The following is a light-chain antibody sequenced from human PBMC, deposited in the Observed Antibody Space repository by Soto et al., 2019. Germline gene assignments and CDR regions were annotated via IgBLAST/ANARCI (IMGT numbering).Light chain of an antibody. Sequence: DILLTPSPDSLAVSLGERATLNCKSSQSVLLTSNNKNYLAWYQQKPGQPPKLLIYWASTRESGVPDRFSASGSGTEFTLTITSLEPEDFAVYYCQQRGNWSPITFGRGTRLEIK. V-gene: IGKV4-1*01. CDR3: QQRGNWSPIT. CDR1: QSVLLTSNNKNY. J-gene: IGKJ5*01. CDR2: WAS.